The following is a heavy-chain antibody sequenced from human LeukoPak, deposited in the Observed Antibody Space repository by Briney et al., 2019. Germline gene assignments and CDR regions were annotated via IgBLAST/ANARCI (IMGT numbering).Heavy chain of an antibody. CDR1: GLSFSNYA. J-gene: IGHJ1*01. CDR3: AKESRGSSPEF. Sequence: GGSLRLSCAASGLSFSNYAMSWVRQAPGKGLEWVSAISGSGGTIYYADSVKGRFTISRDNSKSTLYLQMASLRAEDTAVYYCAKESRGSSPEFWGQGTLVTVSS. V-gene: IGHV3-23*01. D-gene: IGHD1-26*01. CDR2: ISGSGGTI.